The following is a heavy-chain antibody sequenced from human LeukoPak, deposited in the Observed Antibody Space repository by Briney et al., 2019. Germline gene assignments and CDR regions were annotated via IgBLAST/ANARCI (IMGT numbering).Heavy chain of an antibody. Sequence: GGSLRLSCAASGFTFSSYSMNWVRQAPGKGLEWVPSISSSSSYIYYADSVRGRFTISRDNAKNSLYLQMNSLRAEDTAVYYCARDKPGENWNDVESGWFDPWGQGTLVTVSS. V-gene: IGHV3-21*01. CDR3: ARDKPGENWNDVESGWFDP. CDR1: GFTFSSYS. J-gene: IGHJ5*02. D-gene: IGHD1-1*01. CDR2: ISSSSSYI.